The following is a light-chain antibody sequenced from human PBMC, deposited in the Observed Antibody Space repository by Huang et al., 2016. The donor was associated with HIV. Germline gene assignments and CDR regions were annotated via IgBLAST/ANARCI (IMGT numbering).Light chain of an antibody. J-gene: IGKJ5*01. CDR3: QQYNNWLVIT. Sequence: ELVMTQSPATLSVSPGERATISCRASQSVSSNLAWYQQKPGQAPRLVIYGASTRDTGIPARFSGSGWGTELSLTISSLQSEDFAVYYCQQYNNWLVITFGQGTRLEIK. CDR1: QSVSSN. V-gene: IGKV3-15*01. CDR2: GAS.